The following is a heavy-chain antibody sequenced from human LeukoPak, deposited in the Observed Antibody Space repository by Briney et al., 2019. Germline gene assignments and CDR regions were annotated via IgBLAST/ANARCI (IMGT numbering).Heavy chain of an antibody. CDR3: ARDTAPLRYFDWLGNWFDP. Sequence: SETLSLTCAVYGGSFSGYYWSWIRQPPGKGLEWIGEINHSGSTNYNPSLKSRVTISVDTSKNQSSLKLSSVTAADTAVYYCARDTAPLRYFDWLGNWFDPWGQGTLVTVSS. CDR1: GGSFSGYY. J-gene: IGHJ5*02. CDR2: INHSGST. V-gene: IGHV4-34*01. D-gene: IGHD3-9*01.